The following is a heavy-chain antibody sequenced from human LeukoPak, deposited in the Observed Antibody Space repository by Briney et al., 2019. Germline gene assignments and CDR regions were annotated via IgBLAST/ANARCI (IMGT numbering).Heavy chain of an antibody. CDR3: AYYDSSGYYYGDDAFDI. CDR1: GFTFSSYS. J-gene: IGHJ3*02. D-gene: IGHD3-22*01. Sequence: GGSLRLSCAASGFTFSSYSMNWVRQAPGKGLEWVSSISSSSSYIYYADSVKGRFTISRDNAKNSLYLQMNSLRAEDTAVYYCAYYDSSGYYYGDDAFDIWGQGTMVTVSS. V-gene: IGHV3-21*01. CDR2: ISSSSSYI.